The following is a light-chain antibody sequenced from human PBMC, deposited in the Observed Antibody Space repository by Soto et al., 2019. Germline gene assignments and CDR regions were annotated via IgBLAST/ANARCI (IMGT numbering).Light chain of an antibody. CDR2: KAS. CDR1: QIIGDL. CDR3: QHYSAFSVT. J-gene: IGKJ1*01. V-gene: IGKV1-5*03. Sequence: DIQMTQSPSTLSAFVGDRVTITCRASQIIGDLLAWYQQKPGEAPKLLIYKASYLESGVPSRFSGSGSGTEFTLTISSLQPDDLATYYCQHYSAFSVTFGQGTKVDIK.